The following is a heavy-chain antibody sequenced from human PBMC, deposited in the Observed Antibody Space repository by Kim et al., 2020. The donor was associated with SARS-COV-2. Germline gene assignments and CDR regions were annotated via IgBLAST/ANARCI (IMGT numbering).Heavy chain of an antibody. CDR3: ARDFRGGYSGYDLAFTVAGDYYYYYGMDV. D-gene: IGHD5-12*01. Sequence: GGSLRLSCAASGFTFSSYSMNWVRQAPGKGLEWVSYISSSSSTIYYADSVKGRFTISRDNAKNSLYLQMNSLRDEDTAVYYCARDFRGGYSGYDLAFTVAGDYYYYYGMDVWGQGTTVTVSS. J-gene: IGHJ6*02. CDR2: ISSSSSTI. CDR1: GFTFSSYS. V-gene: IGHV3-48*02.